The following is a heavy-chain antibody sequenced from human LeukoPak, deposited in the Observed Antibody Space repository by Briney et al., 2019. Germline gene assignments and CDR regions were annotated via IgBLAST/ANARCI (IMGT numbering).Heavy chain of an antibody. V-gene: IGHV4-34*01. CDR2: INHSGST. CDR1: GGSFSGYY. CDR3: ARYVLLWFGEFSPFDY. Sequence: PSETLSLTCAVYGGSFSGYYWSWIRQPPGKGLEWIGEINHSGSTNYNPSLKSRVTISVDTSKNQFSLKLSSVTAADTAVYYCARYVLLWFGEFSPFDYWGQGTLVTVSS. D-gene: IGHD3-10*01. J-gene: IGHJ4*02.